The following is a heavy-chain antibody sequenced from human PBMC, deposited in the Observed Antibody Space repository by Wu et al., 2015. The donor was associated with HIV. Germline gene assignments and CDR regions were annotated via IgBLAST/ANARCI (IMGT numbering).Heavy chain of an antibody. CDR3: ARELSPTKSGSYYIAFYY. D-gene: IGHD1-26*01. J-gene: IGHJ4*02. CDR2: ISAYNGNT. Sequence: QVQLVQSGAEVKKPGASVKVSCKASGYTFTSYGISWVRQAPGQGLEWMGWISAYNGNTNYAQKLQGRVTMTTDTSTSTAYMELRSLRSDDTAVYYCARELSPTKSGSYYIAFYYWGQGTLVTVSS. CDR1: GYTFTSYG. V-gene: IGHV1-18*01.